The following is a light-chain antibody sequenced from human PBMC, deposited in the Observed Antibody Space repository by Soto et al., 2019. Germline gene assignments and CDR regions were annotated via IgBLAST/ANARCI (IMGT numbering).Light chain of an antibody. CDR2: DAS. CDR1: QSVRSSY. Sequence: ENVLTQSPGTLSLSPGERATLSCRASQSVRSSYLSWYQQKPGQDPRLLIYDASTRATGIPDRFSGSGSGTDFTLTISRLEPEDFAVYYCQQYGNSLLTFGPGTKVDIK. J-gene: IGKJ3*01. V-gene: IGKV3-20*01. CDR3: QQYGNSLLT.